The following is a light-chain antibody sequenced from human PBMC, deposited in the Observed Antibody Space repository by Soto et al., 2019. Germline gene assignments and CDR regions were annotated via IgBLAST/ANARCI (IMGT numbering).Light chain of an antibody. CDR3: QQSGDTPPWT. V-gene: IGKV1-39*01. J-gene: IGKJ1*01. CDR2: AAS. CDR1: QSISSY. Sequence: DIQMTQSPSSLSASVGDRVTITCRASQSISSYLNWYQQKPGKATELLIYAASSLQSGVPSRFSGSGSGTDFTLTISSLQPEDFATYYCQQSGDTPPWTFGQGTKVEIK.